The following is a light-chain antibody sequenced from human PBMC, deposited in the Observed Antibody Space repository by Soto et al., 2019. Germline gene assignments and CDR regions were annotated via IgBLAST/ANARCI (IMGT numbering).Light chain of an antibody. Sequence: EIVLTQSPGTQSLSPGDRATLSSRDNQNINSPYLAWYQHKPGQAPRLLVFGTSSRATGIPDRFSGSRSGTDFTLTIQRLEPEDFALYYCQHYGSSPRRTFGQGTKVEMK. CDR2: GTS. J-gene: IGKJ1*01. CDR3: QHYGSSPRRT. V-gene: IGKV3-20*01. CDR1: QNINSPY.